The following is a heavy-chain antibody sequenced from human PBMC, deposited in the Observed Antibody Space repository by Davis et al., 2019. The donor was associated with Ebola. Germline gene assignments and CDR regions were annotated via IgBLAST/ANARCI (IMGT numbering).Heavy chain of an antibody. J-gene: IGHJ4*02. Sequence: GEFLKISCAASGFTFSNAWMNWVRQAPGKGLEWVGRIKSKTDGGTTDYAAPVKGRFTISRDDSKNTLYLQMNSLRAEDTAVYYCAKDVEAVEPQYYFDYWGQGTLVTVSS. CDR3: AKDVEAVEPQYYFDY. CDR2: IKSKTDGGTT. CDR1: GFTFSNAW. V-gene: IGHV3-15*07. D-gene: IGHD5-24*01.